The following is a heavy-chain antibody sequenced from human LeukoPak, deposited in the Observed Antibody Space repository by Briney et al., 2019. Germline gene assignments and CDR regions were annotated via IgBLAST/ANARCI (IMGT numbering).Heavy chain of an antibody. CDR2: VHYSGST. Sequence: SETLSLTCSVSGASIISYHWRWVRQPPGKGLDWIGFVHYSGSTNYNPSLKGRVTISADTSKNQFSLSVTSVTAADTALYYCARSPLESRRDAYNFYFDYWDQGALVTVSS. CDR3: ARSPLESRRDAYNFYFDY. D-gene: IGHD5-24*01. J-gene: IGHJ4*02. V-gene: IGHV4-59*08. CDR1: GASIISYH.